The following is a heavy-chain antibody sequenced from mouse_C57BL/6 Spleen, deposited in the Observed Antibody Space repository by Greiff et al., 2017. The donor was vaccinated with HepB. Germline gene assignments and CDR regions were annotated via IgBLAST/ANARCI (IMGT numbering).Heavy chain of an antibody. D-gene: IGHD1-1*02. CDR2: IYPGDGDT. Sequence: QVQLQQSGPELVKPGASVKISCKASGYAFSSSWMNWVKQRPGKGLEWIGRIYPGDGDTNYNGKFKGKATLTADKSSSTAYMQLSSLTSEDSAVYFCERRGGYAMDYWGQGTSVNVSS. CDR1: GYAFSSSW. V-gene: IGHV1-82*01. CDR3: ERRGGYAMDY. J-gene: IGHJ4*01.